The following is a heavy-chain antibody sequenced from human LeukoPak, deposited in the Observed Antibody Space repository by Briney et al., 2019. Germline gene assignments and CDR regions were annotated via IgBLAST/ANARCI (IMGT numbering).Heavy chain of an antibody. V-gene: IGHV3-23*01. Sequence: GGSLSLSCAVSGLTLSSYAITWVRHAPGGVLEWVSSITGGGDTTYYADSVRGRFTISRDNSKNTLSLQTNSLRAEDTAVYYCAKQRSEVVVAATNYGGQGTLVTLSS. CDR2: ITGGGDTT. J-gene: IGHJ4*02. CDR3: AKQRSEVVVAATNY. CDR1: GLTLSSYA. D-gene: IGHD2-15*01.